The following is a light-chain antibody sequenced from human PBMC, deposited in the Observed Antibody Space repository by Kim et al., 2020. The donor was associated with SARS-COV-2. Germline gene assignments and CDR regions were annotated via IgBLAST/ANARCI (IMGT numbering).Light chain of an antibody. J-gene: IGKJ4*01. CDR2: GGS. CDR1: QNIKKY. CDR3: QQAYETPLT. V-gene: IGKV1-39*01. Sequence: DIQMTQSPSSLPASVRDRVTITCRASQNIKKYLNWYQQKPGEVPKLLIYGGSTLQDGVPSRFIGRGSGTDFTLTIASLQPEDFATYYCQQAYETPLTFGGGTKLEI.